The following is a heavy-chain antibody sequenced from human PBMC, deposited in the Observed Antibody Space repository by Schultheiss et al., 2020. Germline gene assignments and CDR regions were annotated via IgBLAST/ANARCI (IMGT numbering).Heavy chain of an antibody. CDR2: ISYDGRTQ. V-gene: IGHV3-30*18. J-gene: IGHJ4*02. CDR3: AKAASWTTPFDF. Sequence: GGSLRLSCVGSGFTLKTYGVHWVRQAPGRGLEWLGVISYDGRTQYYGDSVKGRFTISRDDSKNTLYLQLGSLGPEDTAVYHCAKAASWTTPFDFWGQGTLVTVSS. CDR1: GFTLKTYG. D-gene: IGHD2-15*01.